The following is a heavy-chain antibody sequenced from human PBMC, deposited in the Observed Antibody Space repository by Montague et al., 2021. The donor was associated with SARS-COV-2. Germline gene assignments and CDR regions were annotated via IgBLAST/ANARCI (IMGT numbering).Heavy chain of an antibody. CDR3: ARTSASSDY. CDR1: GDSVSRNSAA. CDR2: TYYRSKRYN. Sequence: CAISGDSVSRNSAAWNWIRQSPSRGLEWLGRTYYRSKRYNDYAVPVKSRITINPDTSKNQISLQLNSVTPEDTAVYYCARTSASSDYWGQGTLVTVSS. V-gene: IGHV6-1*01. D-gene: IGHD1-26*01. J-gene: IGHJ4*02.